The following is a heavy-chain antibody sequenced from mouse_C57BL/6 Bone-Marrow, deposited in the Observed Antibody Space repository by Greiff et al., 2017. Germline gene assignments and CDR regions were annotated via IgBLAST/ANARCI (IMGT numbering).Heavy chain of an antibody. CDR2: IYPGNGDT. J-gene: IGHJ3*01. D-gene: IGHD2-5*01. Sequence: LQESGAELVRPGASVKMSCKASGYTFTSYNMHWVKQTPRQGLEWIGAIYPGNGDTSYNQKFKGKATLTVDKSSSTAYMQLSSLTSEDSAVYFCAGSYYSNYGGFAYWGQGTLVTVSA. V-gene: IGHV1-12*01. CDR3: AGSYYSNYGGFAY. CDR1: GYTFTSYN.